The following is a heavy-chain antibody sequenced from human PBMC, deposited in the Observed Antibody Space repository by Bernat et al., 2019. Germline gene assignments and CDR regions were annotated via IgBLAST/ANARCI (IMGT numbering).Heavy chain of an antibody. CDR2: IYWDDDK. CDR1: GLSLTTSGPG. J-gene: IGHJ3*01. CDR3: AHRRVTSGWKVDDAFDF. V-gene: IGHV2-5*02. D-gene: IGHD6-19*01. Sequence: ITFKESGPTLVEPAQTLTLTCTFSGLSLTTSGPGVGWIRQPPGKALEWLALIYWDDDKRYSPSLRTRVTITKDTSKNQVVLTMTNMDPVDTATDYCAHRRVTSGWKVDDAFDFWGQGTMVTVSS.